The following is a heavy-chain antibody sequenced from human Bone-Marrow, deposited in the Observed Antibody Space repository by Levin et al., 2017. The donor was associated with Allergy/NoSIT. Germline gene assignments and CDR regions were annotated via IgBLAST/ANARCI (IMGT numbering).Heavy chain of an antibody. V-gene: IGHV3-48*03. CDR1: GFTFSSYE. J-gene: IGHJ6*02. CDR3: ARYIVVVVAATAYYYGMDV. CDR2: ISSSGSTI. Sequence: GGSLRLSCAASGFTFSSYEMNWVRQAPGKGLEWVSYISSSGSTIYYEDSVKGRFTISRDNAKNSLYLQMNSLRAEDTAVYYCARYIVVVVAATAYYYGMDVWGQGTTVTVSS. D-gene: IGHD2-15*01.